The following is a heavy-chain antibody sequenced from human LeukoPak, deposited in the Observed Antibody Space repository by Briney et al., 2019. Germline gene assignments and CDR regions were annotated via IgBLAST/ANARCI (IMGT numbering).Heavy chain of an antibody. D-gene: IGHD6-13*01. J-gene: IGHJ4*02. CDR1: GFTLSSYS. CDR2: ISSSSSYI. CDR3: AREWGIAAAESDY. Sequence: GGSLRLSCAASGFTLSSYSMNWVRQAPGKGLEWASSISSSSSYIYYADSVKGRFTISRDNAKNSLYLQMNSLRAEDTAVYYCAREWGIAAAESDYWGQGTLVTVSS. V-gene: IGHV3-21*01.